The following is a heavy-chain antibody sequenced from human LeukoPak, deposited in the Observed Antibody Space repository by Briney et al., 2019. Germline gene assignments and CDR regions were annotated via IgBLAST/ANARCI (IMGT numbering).Heavy chain of an antibody. CDR2: IYYSGST. J-gene: IGHJ4*02. CDR3: AREGDMYYYDSSGPYFDY. CDR1: GGSISSYY. Sequence: SETLSLTCTVSGGSISSYYWSWIRQPPGKGLEWIGYIYYSGSTNYNPSLKSRVTISVDTSKNQFSLKLSSVTAADTAVYYCAREGDMYYYDSSGPYFDYWGQGTLVTVSS. D-gene: IGHD3-22*01. V-gene: IGHV4-59*01.